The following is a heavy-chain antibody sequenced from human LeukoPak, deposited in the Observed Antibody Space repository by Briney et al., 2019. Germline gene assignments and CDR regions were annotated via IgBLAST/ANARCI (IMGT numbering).Heavy chain of an antibody. CDR1: GGTFSSYA. Sequence: SVKVSCKASGGTFSSYAISWVRQAPGQGLEWTGGIIPIFGTANYAQKFQGRVTITADKSTSTAYMELSSLRSEDTAVYYCAGEGGYYYGSGSPSDPWGQGTLVTVSS. J-gene: IGHJ5*02. V-gene: IGHV1-69*06. CDR3: AGEGGYYYGSGSPSDP. CDR2: IIPIFGTA. D-gene: IGHD3-10*01.